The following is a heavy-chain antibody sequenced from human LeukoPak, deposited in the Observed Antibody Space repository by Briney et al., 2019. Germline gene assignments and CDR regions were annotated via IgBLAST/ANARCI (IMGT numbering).Heavy chain of an antibody. J-gene: IGHJ4*02. D-gene: IGHD3-22*01. CDR3: ARPVKLYYYDSSGHLDY. Sequence: GGSLRLSCAASGFTFSSYWMSWVRQAPGKGLEWVANIKQDGSEKYYVDSVKGRFTISKDNAKNSLYLQMNSLRAEDTAVYYCARPVKLYYYDSSGHLDYWGQGTLVTVSS. V-gene: IGHV3-7*01. CDR1: GFTFSSYW. CDR2: IKQDGSEK.